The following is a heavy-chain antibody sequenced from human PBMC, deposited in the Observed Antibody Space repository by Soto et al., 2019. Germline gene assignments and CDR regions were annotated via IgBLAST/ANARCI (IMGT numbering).Heavy chain of an antibody. V-gene: IGHV4-39*01. CDR2: IYYSGST. CDR3: ARPFPTTVRDDAFDI. Sequence: QLQRQESGPGLVKPSETLSLTCTVSGGSISSSSYYWGWIRQPPGKGLEWIGSIYYSGSTYYNPSLKSRVTISVDTSKNQFSLKLSSVTAADTAVYYCARPFPTTVRDDAFDIWGQGTMVTVSS. CDR1: GGSISSSSYY. D-gene: IGHD4-17*01. J-gene: IGHJ3*02.